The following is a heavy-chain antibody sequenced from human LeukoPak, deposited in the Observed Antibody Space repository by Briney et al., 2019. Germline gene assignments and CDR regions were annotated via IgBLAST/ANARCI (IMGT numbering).Heavy chain of an antibody. CDR3: ARDRYFEQWLGRGTWFDA. CDR2: ISSGGGTI. J-gene: IGHJ5*02. D-gene: IGHD6-19*01. CDR1: GFIFSDYY. Sequence: KTGGSLRLSCGGCGFIFSDYYMSWLRRAPGEGLEWISYISSGGGTIYYGDSVKGRFTISRDNAKNSMYLQMDSLRDEDTAVYYCARDRYFEQWLGRGTWFDAWGQGTLVTVSS. V-gene: IGHV3-11*01.